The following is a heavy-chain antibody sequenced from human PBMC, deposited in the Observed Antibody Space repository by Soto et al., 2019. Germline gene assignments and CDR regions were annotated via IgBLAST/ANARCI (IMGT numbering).Heavy chain of an antibody. Sequence: EVQLVESGGGLVQPGGSLRLSCAASGFTFSSYDMHWVRQATGKGLEWVSAIGTAGDTYYPGSVKGRFTISRENAKNSLYLQMNSLRAGDTAVYYCARAGRHCSSTSCYRDYYFEYWGQGTLVTVSS. V-gene: IGHV3-13*01. J-gene: IGHJ4*02. CDR2: IGTAGDT. CDR3: ARAGRHCSSTSCYRDYYFEY. D-gene: IGHD2-2*01. CDR1: GFTFSSYD.